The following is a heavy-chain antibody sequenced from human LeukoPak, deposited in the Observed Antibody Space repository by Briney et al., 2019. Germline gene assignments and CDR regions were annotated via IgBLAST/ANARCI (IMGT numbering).Heavy chain of an antibody. J-gene: IGHJ4*02. CDR3: AKANPTVTTSLYYFDY. V-gene: IGHV3-30*18. D-gene: IGHD4-17*01. Sequence: PGGSLRLSCAASGFTFSSYGMHWVRQAPGKGLEWVAVISYDGSNKYYADSVKGRFTISRDNSKNTLYLQMNSLRAEDTAVYYCAKANPTVTTSLYYFDYWGQGTLVTVSS. CDR1: GFTFSSYG. CDR2: ISYDGSNK.